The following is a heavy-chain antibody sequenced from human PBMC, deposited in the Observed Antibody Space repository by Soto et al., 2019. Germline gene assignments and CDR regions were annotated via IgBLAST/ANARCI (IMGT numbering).Heavy chain of an antibody. CDR3: ARPLNGGYVY. CDR1: GYTFSTYW. CDR2: IYPGDSDT. D-gene: IGHD5-12*01. V-gene: IGHV5-51*01. J-gene: IGHJ4*02. Sequence: PGESLKISCKGSGYTFSTYWIGWVRQMPGRGLEWMGIIYPGDSDTRYTPSFEGQVTLSADKSISTAYLQWSSLKASDTATYYCARPLNGGYVYWGQGT.